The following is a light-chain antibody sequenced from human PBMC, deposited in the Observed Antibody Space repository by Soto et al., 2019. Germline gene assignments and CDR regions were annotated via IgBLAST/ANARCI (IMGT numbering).Light chain of an antibody. J-gene: IGKJ2*01. Sequence: DIQMTQSPSSLSASEGDRVTITCRASQSISSYLNWYQQKPGKAPKLLIYAASSLQSGVPSRFSGSGSGTEFTLTISSLQPEDFATYYCQQSYSTPHTFGQGTKLQIK. V-gene: IGKV1-39*01. CDR1: QSISSY. CDR3: QQSYSTPHT. CDR2: AAS.